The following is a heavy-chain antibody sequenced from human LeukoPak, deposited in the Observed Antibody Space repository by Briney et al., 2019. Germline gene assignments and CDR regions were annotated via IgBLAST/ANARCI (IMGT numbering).Heavy chain of an antibody. D-gene: IGHD5-24*01. V-gene: IGHV3-43*02. CDR2: ISGDGGRK. J-gene: IGHJ3*02. CDR1: GCTFNNYA. Sequence: AGSLRLSCAASGCTFNNYAMHWVRQGPGKGLEWVFLISGDGGRKYYADSMKGRFTISRDNSKNSLCLQMNSLRTEDTALYYCAKGAGYNNGDASYIWGVGAMVTVSS. CDR3: AKGAGYNNGDASYI.